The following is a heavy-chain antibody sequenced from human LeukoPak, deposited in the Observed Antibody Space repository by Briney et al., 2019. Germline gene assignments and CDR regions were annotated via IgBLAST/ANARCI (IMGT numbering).Heavy chain of an antibody. J-gene: IGHJ6*03. CDR1: GFTFSSYG. CDR2: IRYDGSNK. D-gene: IGHD3-22*01. V-gene: IGHV3-30*02. Sequence: GGSLRLSCAASGFTFSSYGMHWVRQAPGKGLEWVAFIRYDGSNKYYADSVKGRFTISRDNSKNTLYLQMNSLRAEDTAVYYCAKVYDSSGYYADYYMDVWGKGTTVTVSS. CDR3: AKVYDSSGYYADYYMDV.